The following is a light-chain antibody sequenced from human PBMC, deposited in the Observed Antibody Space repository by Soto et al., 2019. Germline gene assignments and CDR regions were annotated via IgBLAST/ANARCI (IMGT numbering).Light chain of an antibody. CDR2: EVS. V-gene: IGLV2-14*01. Sequence: QSWQPHPASVSGSPGHAGTISCTGTSSDVGAYNLVSWYQQYPGKAPKLMIYEVSNRPSGVSNRFSGSKSGNTASLTISGLQAEDEADYYCCTSYEGGGKYVFGTGTNVTAL. J-gene: IGLJ1*01. CDR3: CTSYEGGGKYV. CDR1: SSDVGAYNL.